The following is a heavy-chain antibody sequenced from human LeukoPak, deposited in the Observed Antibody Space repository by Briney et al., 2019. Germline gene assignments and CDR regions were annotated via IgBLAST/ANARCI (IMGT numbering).Heavy chain of an antibody. Sequence: GASVKVSCTASGYTFTGYYMHWVRQAPGQGLEWMGRINPNSGGTNYAQKFQGRVTMTRDTSISTAYMELSRLRSDDTAVYYCARVVDGYTYYFDYWGQGTLVTVSS. V-gene: IGHV1-2*06. CDR1: GYTFTGYY. J-gene: IGHJ4*02. D-gene: IGHD5-24*01. CDR2: INPNSGGT. CDR3: ARVVDGYTYYFDY.